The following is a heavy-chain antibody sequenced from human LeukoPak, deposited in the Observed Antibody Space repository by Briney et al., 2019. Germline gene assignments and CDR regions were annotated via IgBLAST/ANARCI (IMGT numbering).Heavy chain of an antibody. CDR1: GFTFSNSG. V-gene: IGHV3-23*01. Sequence: PGGSLRLSCAASGFTFSNSGIAWVRQAPGKGLEWVSFISGDGDITYYADSVKGRFTISRDNSKNTLYLQMNSLRAEDTAVYYCARRRGYSYGTDWGQGTLVTVSS. CDR3: ARRRGYSYGTD. D-gene: IGHD5-18*01. J-gene: IGHJ4*02. CDR2: ISGDGDIT.